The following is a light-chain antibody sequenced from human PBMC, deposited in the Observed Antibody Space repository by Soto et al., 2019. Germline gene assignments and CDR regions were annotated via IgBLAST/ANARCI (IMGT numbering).Light chain of an antibody. CDR1: QSLMYSDGRTY. CDR2: EVS. Sequence: DVVLTQTPRSLSVTPGQPATISCKSSQSLMYSDGRTYVYWYLQKPGQPPQLLIHEVSNRFSGVPDRFSGSGSGTDFTLKISRVEAEDVGVYDCMQSIQLPITFGGGTNVEIK. CDR3: MQSIQLPIT. J-gene: IGKJ4*01. V-gene: IGKV2D-29*01.